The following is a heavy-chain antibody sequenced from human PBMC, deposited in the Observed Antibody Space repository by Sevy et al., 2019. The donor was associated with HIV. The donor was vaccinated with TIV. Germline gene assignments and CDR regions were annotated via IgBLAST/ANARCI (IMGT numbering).Heavy chain of an antibody. CDR3: TTGVYSGSYWVGIDY. V-gene: IGHV3-15*01. CDR1: GFTFSNAW. CDR2: IKSKTDGGTT. D-gene: IGHD1-26*01. J-gene: IGHJ4*02. Sequence: GGSLRLSCAASGFTFSNAWMSWVRQAPGKGLEWVGRIKSKTDGGTTDYAAPVKGSFTISSDDSKNTLYLQMNSLKTEDTAVYYCTTGVYSGSYWVGIDYWGQGTLVTVSS.